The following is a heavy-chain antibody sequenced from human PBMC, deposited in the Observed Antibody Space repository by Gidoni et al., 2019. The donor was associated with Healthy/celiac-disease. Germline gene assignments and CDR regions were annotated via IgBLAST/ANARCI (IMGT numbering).Heavy chain of an antibody. CDR3: ARSDGYNYGRRFDY. CDR2: IYNGGST. J-gene: IGHJ4*02. D-gene: IGHD5-12*01. CDR1: GGSISSYY. V-gene: IGHV4-59*01. Sequence: QVQLQESGPGLVKPSETLSLTCTVSGGSISSYYWSWIRQSPGKGLEWIGYIYNGGSTSYNTSLKSRVTISVDTSKHQFSLRLSSVTAADTAVYYCARSDGYNYGRRFDYWGQGTLVTVSS.